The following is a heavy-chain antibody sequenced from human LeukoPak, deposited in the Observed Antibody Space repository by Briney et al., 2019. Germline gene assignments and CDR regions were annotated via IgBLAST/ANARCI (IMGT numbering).Heavy chain of an antibody. V-gene: IGHV4-31*03. CDR2: IYYSGST. J-gene: IGHJ5*02. Sequence: SQTLSLTCTVSGGSISSGGYYWSWIRQHPGKGLEWIGYIYYSGSTYYNPSLKSRVTISVDRSKNQFSLKLSSVTAADTAVYYCARGGRYFDWFTFDPWGQGTLVTVSS. D-gene: IGHD3-9*01. CDR1: GGSISSGGYY. CDR3: ARGGRYFDWFTFDP.